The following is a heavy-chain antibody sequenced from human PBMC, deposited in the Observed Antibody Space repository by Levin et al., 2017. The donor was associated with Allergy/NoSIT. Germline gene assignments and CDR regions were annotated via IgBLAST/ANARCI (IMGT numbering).Heavy chain of an antibody. CDR3: AKSSAQYYYYYYMDV. V-gene: IGHV3-23*01. J-gene: IGHJ6*03. CDR2: ISGSGGST. Sequence: GGSLRLSCAASGFTFSSYAMNWVRQAPGKGLGCVSAISGSGGSTYYADSVKGRFTISRDNSKNTLYLQMNSLRAEDTAVYYCAKSSAQYYYYYYMDVWGKGTTVTVSS. CDR1: GFTFSSYA.